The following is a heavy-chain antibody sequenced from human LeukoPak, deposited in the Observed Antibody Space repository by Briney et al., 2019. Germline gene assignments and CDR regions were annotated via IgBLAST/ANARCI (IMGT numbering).Heavy chain of an antibody. V-gene: IGHV1-18*01. CDR1: GYNFVNFG. CDR3: ARDFDNPENACPSTSCIDV. D-gene: IGHD2-2*01. J-gene: IGHJ6*02. CDR2: ISTSTINT. Sequence: AAVKVSCKASGYNFVNFGISWVRQAPGQGLEWMGWISTSTINTNYAQKFQGRLTMTTDTSTSTAYMELRSLRSDDTAVYFCARDFDNPENACPSTSCIDVWGQGTTVAVSS.